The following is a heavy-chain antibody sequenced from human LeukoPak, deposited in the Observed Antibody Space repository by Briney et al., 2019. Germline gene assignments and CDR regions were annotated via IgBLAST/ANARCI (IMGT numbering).Heavy chain of an antibody. V-gene: IGHV3-11*01. CDR1: GFTLGDYY. CDR3: ARDVRGRTPLKLGMKWFDP. Sequence: GGSLRLSCAASGFTLGDYYMSWIRQVPGKGLEWLAYISDSADTRKYADSVTGRFTISRDNAKNSVFLQMNSLRADDSGVYYCARDVRGRTPLKLGMKWFDPWGQGTRVTVSS. J-gene: IGHJ5*02. CDR2: ISDSADTR. D-gene: IGHD7-27*01.